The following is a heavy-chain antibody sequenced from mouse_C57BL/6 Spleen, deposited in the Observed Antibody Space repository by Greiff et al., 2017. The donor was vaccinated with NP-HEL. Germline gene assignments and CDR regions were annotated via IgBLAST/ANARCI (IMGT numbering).Heavy chain of an antibody. CDR3: ARFTTVVAGFDY. J-gene: IGHJ2*01. D-gene: IGHD1-1*01. CDR1: GYTFTDYY. CDR2: INPNNGGT. V-gene: IGHV1-26*01. Sequence: VQLQQSGPELVKPGASVKISCKASGYTFTDYYMNWVKQSHGKSLEWIGDINPNNGGTSYNQKFKGKATLTVDKSSSTAYMELRSLTSEDSAVYYCARFTTVVAGFDYWGQGTTLTVSS.